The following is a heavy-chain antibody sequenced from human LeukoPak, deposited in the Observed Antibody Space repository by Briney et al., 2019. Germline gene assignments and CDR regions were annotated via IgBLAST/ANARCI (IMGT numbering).Heavy chain of an antibody. CDR3: ARDPVRRDSY. CDR1: GFTFNTYW. Sequence: PGGSLRLSCAASGFTFNTYWMRWVRQAPGKGLVWVSHINPDGSQTNYADSVTGRFTISRDNAKNTLYPQMNSLRAEDTAVYYCARDPVRRDSYWGQGTLVTVSS. V-gene: IGHV3-74*01. CDR2: INPDGSQT. D-gene: IGHD3-10*01. J-gene: IGHJ4*02.